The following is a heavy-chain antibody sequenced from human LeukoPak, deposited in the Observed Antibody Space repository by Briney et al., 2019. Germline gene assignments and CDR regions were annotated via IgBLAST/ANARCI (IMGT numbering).Heavy chain of an antibody. CDR1: GYTFTGYY. D-gene: IGHD3-9*01. CDR2: MNPNSGNT. CDR3: ARGPARYFDWLLDGVREYYFDY. Sequence: VASVKVSCKASGYTFTGYYMHWVRQATGQGLEWMGWMNPNSGNTGYAQKFQGRVTITRNTSISTAYMELSSLRSEDTAVYYCARGPARYFDWLLDGVREYYFDYWGQGTLVTVSS. V-gene: IGHV1-8*03. J-gene: IGHJ4*02.